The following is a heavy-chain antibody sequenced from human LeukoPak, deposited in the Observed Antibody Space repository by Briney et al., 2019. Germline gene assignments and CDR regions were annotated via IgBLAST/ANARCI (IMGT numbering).Heavy chain of an antibody. CDR1: GYTLTELS. CDR2: FDPEDGET. Sequence: GASVKVSCKVSGYTLTELSMHWVRQAPGKGLEWMGGFDPEDGETIYAQKFQGRVTMTEDTSTDTAYTELSSLRSEDTAVYYCATDFSKYQLLRSALLQFDPWGQGTLVTVSS. J-gene: IGHJ5*02. V-gene: IGHV1-24*01. CDR3: ATDFSKYQLLRSALLQFDP. D-gene: IGHD2-2*01.